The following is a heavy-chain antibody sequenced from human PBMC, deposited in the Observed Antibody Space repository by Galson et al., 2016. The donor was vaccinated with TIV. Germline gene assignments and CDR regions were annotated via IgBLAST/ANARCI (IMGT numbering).Heavy chain of an antibody. J-gene: IGHJ4*02. D-gene: IGHD3-9*01. V-gene: IGHV4-39*07. CDR3: ARERHAEILTSYYSFDY. CDR1: GDSIIKTSHY. Sequence: SETLSLTCTVSGDSIIKTSHYWAWIRQPPGKGLEWIGTIYYTGITDYNPSLKSRGTISVDTSKNQFSLRLSSVTAADTAVYYCARERHAEILTSYYSFDYWGQGTLVTVSS. CDR2: IYYTGIT.